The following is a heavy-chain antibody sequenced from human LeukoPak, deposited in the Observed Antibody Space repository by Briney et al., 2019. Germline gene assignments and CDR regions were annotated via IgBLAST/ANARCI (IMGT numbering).Heavy chain of an antibody. CDR1: GYTFTGYY. V-gene: IGHV1-8*02. CDR3: ARGRYGSSTSCYNY. Sequence: ASVKVSCKASGYTFTGYYMHWVRQAPGQGLEWMGWMNPNSGNTGHAQKFQGRVTMTRNTSISTAYMELSSLRSEDTAVYYCARGRYGSSTSCYNYWGQGTLVTVSS. J-gene: IGHJ4*02. D-gene: IGHD2-2*02. CDR2: MNPNSGNT.